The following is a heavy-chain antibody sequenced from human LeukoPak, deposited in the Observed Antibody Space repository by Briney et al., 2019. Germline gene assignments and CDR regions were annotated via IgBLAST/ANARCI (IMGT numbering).Heavy chain of an antibody. CDR2: IYPGDSDT. CDR3: ARHMTTVVIDY. V-gene: IGHV5-51*01. D-gene: IGHD4-23*01. CDR1: GCSFTSYW. Sequence: GESLQISCKGSGCSFTSYWIGWVRQMPGKGLEWMGIIYPGDSDTRYSPSFQGQVTISADKSISTAYLQWSSLKASDTAMYYCARHMTTVVIDYWGQGTLVTVSS. J-gene: IGHJ4*02.